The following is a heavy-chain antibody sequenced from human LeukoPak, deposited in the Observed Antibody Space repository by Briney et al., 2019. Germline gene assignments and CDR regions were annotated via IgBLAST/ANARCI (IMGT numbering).Heavy chain of an antibody. D-gene: IGHD3-16*01. J-gene: IGHJ4*02. Sequence: GGSLRLSCTAFGFTFSSYWMSWVRQAPGKGLEWVANIKQDGSEKYYVDSVKGRFTIFRDNSENTLNLQMNSLRGEDTAIYYCAKHLADSTASFDCWGQGTLVIVSS. CDR3: AKHLADSTASFDC. CDR2: IKQDGSEK. CDR1: GFTFSSYW. V-gene: IGHV3-7*01.